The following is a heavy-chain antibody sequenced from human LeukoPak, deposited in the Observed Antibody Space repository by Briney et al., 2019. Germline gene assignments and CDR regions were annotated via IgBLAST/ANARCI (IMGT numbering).Heavy chain of an antibody. V-gene: IGHV3-23*01. CDR3: ARRGSLGMATIPPDY. CDR2: ISGSGGST. J-gene: IGHJ4*02. CDR1: GFTFSSYA. D-gene: IGHD5-24*01. Sequence: PGGSLRLPCAASGFTFSSYAMSWVRQAPGKGLEWVSAISGSGGSTYYADSVKGRFTISRDNAKNSLYLQINSLRAEDTAVYYCARRGSLGMATIPPDYWGQGTLVTVSS.